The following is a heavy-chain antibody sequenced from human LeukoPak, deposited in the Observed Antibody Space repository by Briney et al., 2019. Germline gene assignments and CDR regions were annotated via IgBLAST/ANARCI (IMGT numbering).Heavy chain of an antibody. V-gene: IGHV1-8*03. CDR2: MNPNSGNT. CDR3: ARIHYDFWSGYYYFDY. J-gene: IGHJ4*02. Sequence: ASVKVSCKASGYTFTSYDINWVRQATGQGLEWMGWMNPNSGNTGYAQKFQGRVTITRNTSISTAYMELSSLRSEDTAVYYCARIHYDFWSGYYYFDYWGQGTLVTVSS. CDR1: GYTFTSYD. D-gene: IGHD3-3*01.